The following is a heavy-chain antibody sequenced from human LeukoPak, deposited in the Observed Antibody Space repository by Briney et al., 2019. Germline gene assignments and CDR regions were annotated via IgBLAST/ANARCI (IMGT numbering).Heavy chain of an antibody. V-gene: IGHV4-59*01. D-gene: IGHD2-15*01. CDR2: IYYSGST. Sequence: PSETLSLTCSVSGGSISSYYWSWLRQPPGKGLEWIGYIYYSGSTNYNPSLKSRVTILVDTSKNLFSLKLSSVTAADTALYYCARVNCSGGNCYSSRGAFDIWGQGTMVTVSS. J-gene: IGHJ3*02. CDR1: GGSISSYY. CDR3: ARVNCSGGNCYSSRGAFDI.